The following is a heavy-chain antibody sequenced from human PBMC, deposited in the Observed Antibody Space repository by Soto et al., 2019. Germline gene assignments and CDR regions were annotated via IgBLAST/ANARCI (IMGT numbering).Heavy chain of an antibody. CDR3: ARDPKTSGGQHWAFNYFVS. V-gene: IGHV3-30-3*01. J-gene: IGHJ4*02. CDR1: RFCFTISP. Sequence: CMRLSCAPCRFCFTISPMHWVRQAPGKGPEWVALISYDGTNKFYADSVKGRFTISRDNSKSTLYLQVDSLRPEDAAVYYCARDPKTSGGQHWAFNYFVSWCKGT. CDR2: ISYDGTNK. D-gene: IGHD7-27*01.